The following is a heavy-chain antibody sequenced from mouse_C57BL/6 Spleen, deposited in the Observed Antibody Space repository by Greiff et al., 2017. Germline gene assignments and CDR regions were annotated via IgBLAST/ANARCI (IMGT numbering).Heavy chain of an antibody. D-gene: IGHD1-1*01. CDR2: IRSKSNNYAT. CDR1: GFSFNTYA. CDR3: VREYGSSYWYFDV. V-gene: IGHV10-1*01. J-gene: IGHJ1*03. Sequence: EVQGVESGGGLVQPKGSLKLSCAASGFSFNTYAMNWVRQAPGKGLEWVARIRSKSNNYATYYADSVKDRFTISRDDSESMLYLQMNNLKTADTAIYYCVREYGSSYWYFDVWGTGTTVTVSS.